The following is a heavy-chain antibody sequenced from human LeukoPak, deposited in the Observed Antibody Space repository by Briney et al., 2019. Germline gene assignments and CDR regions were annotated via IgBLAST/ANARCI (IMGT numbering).Heavy chain of an antibody. CDR1: GGSFSGYY. CDR2: INHSGST. D-gene: IGHD7-27*01. Sequence: SETLSLTCAVYGGSFSGYYWSWIRQPPGKGLEWIGEINHSGSTNYNPSLKSRVTISVDTSKNQFSLKLSSVTAADTAVYYCARARTGEFDYWGEGTLVTVSS. V-gene: IGHV4-34*01. J-gene: IGHJ4*02. CDR3: ARARTGEFDY.